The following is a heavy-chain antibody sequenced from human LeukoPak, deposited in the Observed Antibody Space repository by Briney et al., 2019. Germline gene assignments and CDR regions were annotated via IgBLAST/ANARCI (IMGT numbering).Heavy chain of an antibody. CDR3: ARPGSGFIRGVDFDY. CDR2: INPNSGGT. CDR1: GYTFTGYY. Sequence: ASVKVYCKASGYTFTGYYMHWVRQAPGQGLEWMGWINPNSGGTNYAQKFQGRVTMTRDTSISTAYMELSRLRSDDTAVYYRARPGSGFIRGVDFDYWGQGTLVTVSS. J-gene: IGHJ4*02. V-gene: IGHV1-2*02. D-gene: IGHD3-10*01.